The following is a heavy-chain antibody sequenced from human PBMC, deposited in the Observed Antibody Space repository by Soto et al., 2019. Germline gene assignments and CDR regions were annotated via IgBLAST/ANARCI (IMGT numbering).Heavy chain of an antibody. D-gene: IGHD6-19*01. CDR3: ARDPYSSGWRAKNWFDP. CDR2: IIPIFGTA. V-gene: IGHV1-69*13. J-gene: IGHJ5*02. Sequence: SVKVSCKASGGTFSSYANSWVRQAPGQGLEWMGGIIPIFGTANYAQKFQGRVTITADESTSTAYMELSSLRSEDTAVYYCARDPYSSGWRAKNWFDPWGQGTLVTVSS. CDR1: GGTFSSYA.